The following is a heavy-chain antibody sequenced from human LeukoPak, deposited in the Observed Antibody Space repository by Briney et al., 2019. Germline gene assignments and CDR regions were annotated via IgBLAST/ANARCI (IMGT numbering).Heavy chain of an antibody. CDR3: AKPTTVTTRPFDAFDI. D-gene: IGHD4-17*01. CDR1: GFTFSSYA. V-gene: IGHV3-23*01. J-gene: IGHJ3*02. Sequence: GGSLRLSCAASGFTFSSYAMSWVRQAPGKGLEWVSAISGSGGSTYYADSVKGRFTISRDNSKNTLYLQMNSLRAEDTAVYYCAKPTTVTTRPFDAFDIWGQGTMVTVSS. CDR2: ISGSGGST.